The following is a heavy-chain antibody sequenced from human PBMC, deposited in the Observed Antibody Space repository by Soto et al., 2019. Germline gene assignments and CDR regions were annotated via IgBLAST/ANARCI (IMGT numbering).Heavy chain of an antibody. CDR2: ISWDGGST. CDR1: VFTFDDYT. D-gene: IGHD6-13*01. Sequence: GWSLRLSCSASVFTFDDYTMHWVRQAPGKGLEWVSLISWDGGSTYYADSVKGRFTISRDNSKNSLYLQMNSLRTEDTALYYCAKEAAAGIDYWGQGTLVTVSS. V-gene: IGHV3-43*01. J-gene: IGHJ4*02. CDR3: AKEAAAGIDY.